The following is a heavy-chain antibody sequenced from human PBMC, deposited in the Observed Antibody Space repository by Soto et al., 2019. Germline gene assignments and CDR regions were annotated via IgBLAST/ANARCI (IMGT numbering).Heavy chain of an antibody. CDR2: INHSGST. D-gene: IGHD3-10*01. CDR1: GGSFSGYY. J-gene: IGHJ6*02. V-gene: IGHV4-34*01. Sequence: QVQLQQWGAGLLKPSETLSLTCAVYGGSFSGYYWSWIRQPPGKGLEWIGEINHSGSTNYNPSLKSRVTISVDTSKNQFSLKLSSVTAADTAVYYCASVRIAYYYGSGSYRNYGMDVRGQGTTVTVSS. CDR3: ASVRIAYYYGSGSYRNYGMDV.